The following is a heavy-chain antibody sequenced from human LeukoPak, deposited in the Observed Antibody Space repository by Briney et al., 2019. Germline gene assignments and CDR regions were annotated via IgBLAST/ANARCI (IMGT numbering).Heavy chain of an antibody. CDR2: INPSAGST. D-gene: IGHD3-9*01. CDR3: ARDSIQPLILTGYYTGGDWLDP. J-gene: IGHJ5*02. V-gene: IGHV1-46*01. Sequence: ASVKVSCKASGYTFTSYYMHWVRQAPGQGLEWMGIINPSAGSTSYAQKFQGRVTMTRDTSTSTVYMELSSLRSEDTAVYYCARDSIQPLILTGYYTGGDWLDPWGQGTLVTVSS. CDR1: GYTFTSYY.